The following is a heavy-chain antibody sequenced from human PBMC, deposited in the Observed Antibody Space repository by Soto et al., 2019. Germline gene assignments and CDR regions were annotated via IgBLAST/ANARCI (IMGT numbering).Heavy chain of an antibody. CDR1: GFSLSNARMG. Sequence: SGPTLVNPTDTLTLTCTVSGFSLSNARMGVSWIRQPPGKALEWLAHIFSNDEKSYSTSLKSRLTISKDTSKSQVVLTMTNMDPVDTATYYCARILTYCSSTSCHKGLVDYWGQGTLVTVSS. CDR3: ARILTYCSSTSCHKGLVDY. V-gene: IGHV2-26*01. J-gene: IGHJ4*02. D-gene: IGHD2-2*02. CDR2: IFSNDEK.